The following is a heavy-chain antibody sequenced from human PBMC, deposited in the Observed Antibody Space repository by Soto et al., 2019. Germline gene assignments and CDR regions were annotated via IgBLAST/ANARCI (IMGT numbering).Heavy chain of an antibody. D-gene: IGHD1-1*01. J-gene: IGHJ4*02. Sequence: GGSLRLSCAASGFTFSDYYMSWIRQAPGKGLEWISYISSSGSTIYYADSVKGRFTISRDNAKNSLYLQMNSLRAEDTAVYYCARAQLEQDYFDYWGQGTLVTVSS. V-gene: IGHV3-11*01. CDR1: GFTFSDYY. CDR2: ISSSGSTI. CDR3: ARAQLEQDYFDY.